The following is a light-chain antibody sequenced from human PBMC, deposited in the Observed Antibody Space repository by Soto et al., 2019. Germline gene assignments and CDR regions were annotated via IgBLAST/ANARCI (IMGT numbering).Light chain of an antibody. J-gene: IGLJ1*01. Sequence: QSVLAQPPSVSGAPGQRVTISCTGSSSNIGAGYDVHWYQQLPGTAPKLFIYANSNRPSGVPDRFSGSKSGTSASLAITGLQAEDEADYYCQSYESSLSGYVFGTGTKGTVL. V-gene: IGLV1-40*01. CDR2: ANS. CDR1: SSNIGAGYD. CDR3: QSYESSLSGYV.